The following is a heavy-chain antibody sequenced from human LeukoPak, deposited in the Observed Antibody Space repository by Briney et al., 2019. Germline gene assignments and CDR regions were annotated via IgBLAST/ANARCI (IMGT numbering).Heavy chain of an antibody. CDR1: GFSFSGPA. D-gene: IGHD1-26*01. Sequence: GGSLRLSCAASGFSFSGPAIHWVRQTSGKGLEWVGRIRTRPDSYATGYAASVKGRFTISRDDSKNMAYLQMNSLIIEDTAVYYCASSGSYYCDNWGQGTLVTVSS. V-gene: IGHV3-73*01. CDR2: IRTRPDSYAT. J-gene: IGHJ4*02. CDR3: ASSGSYYCDN.